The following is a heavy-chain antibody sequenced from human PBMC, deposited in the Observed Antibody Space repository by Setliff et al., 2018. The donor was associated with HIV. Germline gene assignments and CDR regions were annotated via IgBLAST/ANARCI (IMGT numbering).Heavy chain of an antibody. V-gene: IGHV1-18*01. D-gene: IGHD1-1*01. CDR1: GYTFTRYY. J-gene: IGHJ3*01. Sequence: ASVKVSCKASGYTFTRYYMQWVRQAPGQGLEWVGSISASSVNTNYTQGRVTMTTDTSTTSAYLELRSLRPDDTAVYFCARNKLSDAFDVWGPGTMVTVSS. CDR2: ISASSVNT. CDR3: ARNKLSDAFDV.